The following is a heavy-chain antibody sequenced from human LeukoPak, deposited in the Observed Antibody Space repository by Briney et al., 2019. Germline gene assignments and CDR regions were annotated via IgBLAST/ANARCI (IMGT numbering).Heavy chain of an antibody. J-gene: IGHJ6*02. Sequence: GGSLRLSCAASGFPFDDYGMSWVRQMPGKGLEWMGIIYPGDSDTRYSPSFQGQVTISADKSISTAYLQWSSLKASDTAMYYCARLGCSSTSCYETSYYYYGMDVWGQGTTVTVSS. CDR1: GFPFDDYG. CDR2: IYPGDSDT. D-gene: IGHD2-2*01. V-gene: IGHV5-51*01. CDR3: ARLGCSSTSCYETSYYYYGMDV.